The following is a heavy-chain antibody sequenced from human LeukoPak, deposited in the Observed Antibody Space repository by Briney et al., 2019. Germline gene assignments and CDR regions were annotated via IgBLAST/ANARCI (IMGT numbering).Heavy chain of an antibody. V-gene: IGHV3-21*05. D-gene: IGHD4-23*01. J-gene: IGHJ4*02. Sequence: GGSLRLSCAASGFTFSSYSMNWVRQAPGKGLEWVSYISSSSSYIYYADSVKGRFTISRDNAKNSLYLQMNSLRAEDTAVYYCARDHPVYGGNRGRFFDYWGQGTLVTVSS. CDR2: ISSSSSYI. CDR1: GFTFSSYS. CDR3: ARDHPVYGGNRGRFFDY.